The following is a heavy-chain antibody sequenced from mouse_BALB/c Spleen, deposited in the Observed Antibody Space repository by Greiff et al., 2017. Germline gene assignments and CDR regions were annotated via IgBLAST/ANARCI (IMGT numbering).Heavy chain of an antibody. CDR2: ISSGGST. V-gene: IGHV5-6-5*01. CDR1: GFTFSSYA. D-gene: IGHD2-4*01. Sequence: EVKLVESGGGLVKPGGSLKLSCAASGFTFSSYAMSWVRQTPEKRLEWVASISSGGSTYYPDSVKGRFTISRDNARNILYLQMSSLRSEDTAMYYCARSLYYDSRYAMDYWGQGTSVTVSS. CDR3: ARSLYYDSRYAMDY. J-gene: IGHJ4*01.